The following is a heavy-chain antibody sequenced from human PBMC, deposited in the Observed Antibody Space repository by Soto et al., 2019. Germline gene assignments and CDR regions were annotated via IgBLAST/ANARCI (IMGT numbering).Heavy chain of an antibody. D-gene: IGHD3-10*01. CDR3: ARAKGEYGFGELLAY. J-gene: IGHJ4*02. V-gene: IGHV1-69*01. CDR1: GGTFSRHA. CDR2: IIPIFGTA. Sequence: QVQLVQSGAEVRKPGSSVKVSCKASGGTFSRHAISWVRQAPGQGLEWMGGIIPIFGTANHAQKFQGRVTIIADESTSTAYMELSSLRSEDTAVYYCARAKGEYGFGELLAYWGQGTLVTVSS.